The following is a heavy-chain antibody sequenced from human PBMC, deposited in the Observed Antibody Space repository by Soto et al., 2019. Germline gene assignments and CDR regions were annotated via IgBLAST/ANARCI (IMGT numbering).Heavy chain of an antibody. J-gene: IGHJ4*02. CDR1: GFTFSDYY. D-gene: IGHD2-8*01. V-gene: IGHV3-11*01. Sequence: QVQLVESGGGLVKPGGSLRLSCAASGFTFSDYYMSWIRQAPGKGLEWVSYISSSGSTIYYADAVKGRFTISRDNAKXXXXXXXXXXXXXXXXXXXXXRMAPPIDYWGQGTLVTVSS. CDR3: XRMAPPIDY. CDR2: ISSSGSTI.